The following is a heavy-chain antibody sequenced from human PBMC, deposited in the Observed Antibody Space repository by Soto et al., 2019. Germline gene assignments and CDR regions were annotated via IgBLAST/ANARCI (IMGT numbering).Heavy chain of an antibody. V-gene: IGHV1-2*02. J-gene: IGHJ6*02. CDR3: ARDKPSDFGVVTSTIMDV. Sequence: QVQLVQSGAEVKEPGASVKVSCKASAYMFTAYYVHWVRQAPGQGPEWMGWINPNSGGTKYAQKFQGRVTMTRDTSISTVYKELSRLSSDDTAVYYCARDKPSDFGVVTSTIMDVWGQGTTVPVSS. CDR2: INPNSGGT. CDR1: AYMFTAYY. D-gene: IGHD3-3*01.